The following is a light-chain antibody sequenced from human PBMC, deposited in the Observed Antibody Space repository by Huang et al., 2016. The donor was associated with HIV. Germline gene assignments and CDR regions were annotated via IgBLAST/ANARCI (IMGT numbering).Light chain of an antibody. CDR1: QSINNN. CDR2: GAS. Sequence: EIVLTQSPATLSLSPGERAALSCRATQSINNNLAWYQQKPGQFPRLRIYGASTRATGIPARFRGSGSGTEFTLTISSLQSEDFAVYYCQQYNNWPPLLTFGGGTKVEIK. V-gene: IGKV3-15*01. J-gene: IGKJ4*01. CDR3: QQYNNWPPLLT.